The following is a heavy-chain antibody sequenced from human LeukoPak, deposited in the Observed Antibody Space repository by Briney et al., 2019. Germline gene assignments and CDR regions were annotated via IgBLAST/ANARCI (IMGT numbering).Heavy chain of an antibody. CDR2: ISPSGGST. V-gene: IGHV3-23*01. J-gene: IGHJ4*02. CDR3: SAQPEEVAGGMNS. Sequence: PGGSLRLSCAASGFPFSRTSMTWVRQAPGKGLEWVSTISPSGGSTFYADSVKGRFTLSRDNSKNTLFLQMNILRAADPALYYCSAQPEEVAGGMNSWGQGALVTVSS. D-gene: IGHD6-19*01. CDR1: GFPFSRTS.